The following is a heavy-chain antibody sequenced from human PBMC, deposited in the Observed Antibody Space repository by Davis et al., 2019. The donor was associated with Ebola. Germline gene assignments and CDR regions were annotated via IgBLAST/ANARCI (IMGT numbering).Heavy chain of an antibody. V-gene: IGHV3-73*01. D-gene: IGHD2-15*01. Sequence: PGGSLRLSCAASGFIFNNYAMTWVRQAPGKGLEWVGRIRSKANSYATAYAASVKGRFTISRDDSKNTAYLEMNSLKTEDTAVYYCTVAPVVDADYWGQGTLVTVSS. CDR2: IRSKANSYAT. CDR1: GFIFNNYA. J-gene: IGHJ4*02. CDR3: TVAPVVDADY.